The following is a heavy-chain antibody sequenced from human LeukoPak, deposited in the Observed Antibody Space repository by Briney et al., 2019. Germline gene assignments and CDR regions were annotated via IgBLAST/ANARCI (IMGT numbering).Heavy chain of an antibody. CDR1: GGTFSSYA. V-gene: IGHV1-69*05. D-gene: IGHD4-17*01. J-gene: IGHJ3*02. CDR3: ARDRAVTGAFDI. CDR2: IIPIFGTA. Sequence: GASVKVSCKASGGTFSSYAISWVRQAPGQGLEWMGGIIPIFGTANYAQKFQGRVTITTDESTSTAYMELSSLRSEDTAVYYCARDRAVTGAFDIWGQGTMVTVSS.